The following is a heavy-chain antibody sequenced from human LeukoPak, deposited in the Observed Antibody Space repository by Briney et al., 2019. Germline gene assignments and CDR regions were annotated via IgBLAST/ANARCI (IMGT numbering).Heavy chain of an antibody. D-gene: IGHD2-2*01. J-gene: IGHJ4*02. V-gene: IGHV4-34*01. CDR3: ARGLKRGGAVVVPAAEVLTYYFDY. Sequence: SETLSLTCAVYGGSFSGYYWSWIRQPPGKGLEWIGEINHSGSTNYNPSLKSRVTISVDTSKNQFSLKLSSVTAADTAVYYCARGLKRGGAVVVPAAEVLTYYFDYWGQGTLVTVSS. CDR2: INHSGST. CDR1: GGSFSGYY.